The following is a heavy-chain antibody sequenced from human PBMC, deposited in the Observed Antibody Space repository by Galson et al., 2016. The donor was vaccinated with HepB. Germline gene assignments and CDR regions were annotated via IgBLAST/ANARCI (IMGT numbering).Heavy chain of an antibody. CDR2: SDQSGIN. D-gene: IGHD1-26*01. CDR3: EMWVPWAKFDY. Sequence: SETLSLTCAVYGGSFSGYYWHWIRQPPGKGLEWIGESDQSGINKYNPSLKSRVIVSLDTSKNQPSLRLRSVTAADTAVYYCEMWVPWAKFDYWGQGTLATVSS. J-gene: IGHJ4*02. V-gene: IGHV4-34*01. CDR1: GGSFSGYY.